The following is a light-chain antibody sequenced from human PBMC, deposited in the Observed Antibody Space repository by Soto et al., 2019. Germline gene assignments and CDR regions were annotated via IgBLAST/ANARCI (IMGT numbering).Light chain of an antibody. Sequence: QSALTQPASVSGSPGQSITISCTGTSSDVGAYDLVSWYQHHPGKVPKLIIYDATKWPSGVSHRFSGSKSGSTASLTISGLQDEDEADYFCCAFASSRVVFGGGTKLTVL. CDR2: DAT. J-gene: IGLJ3*02. CDR3: CAFASSRVV. V-gene: IGLV2-23*01. CDR1: SSDVGAYDL.